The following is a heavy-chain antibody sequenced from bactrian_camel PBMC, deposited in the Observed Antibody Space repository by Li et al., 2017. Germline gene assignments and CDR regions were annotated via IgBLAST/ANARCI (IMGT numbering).Heavy chain of an antibody. CDR3: AEVISWPAAEY. D-gene: IGHD1*01. Sequence: VQLVESGGGLVQPGGSLRLSCAASGFTFSNHAMSWVRQAPGKGLEWVSGINSGGGNTYYADSVKGRFTISRDNAKNTLYLQLNSLKTEDTAMYYCAEVISWPAAEYWGQGTQVTVS. V-gene: IGHV3S31*01. CDR2: INSGGGNT. CDR1: GFTFSNHA. J-gene: IGHJ4*01.